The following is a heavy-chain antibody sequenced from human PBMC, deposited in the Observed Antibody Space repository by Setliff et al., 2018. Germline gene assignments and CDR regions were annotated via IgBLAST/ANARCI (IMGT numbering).Heavy chain of an antibody. D-gene: IGHD3-10*01. Sequence: PGGSLRLSCAASGFTFTNYIIHWVRQAPGKGLEWVAVMSLDGSNKYYADSVKGRFTISRDNSKNTLYLQMNSLRAEDTAVYYCARGSLSAFGELSGYYYYGMDVWGQGTTVTVSS. CDR2: MSLDGSNK. V-gene: IGHV3-30-3*01. CDR1: GFTFTNYI. CDR3: ARGSLSAFGELSGYYYYGMDV. J-gene: IGHJ6*02.